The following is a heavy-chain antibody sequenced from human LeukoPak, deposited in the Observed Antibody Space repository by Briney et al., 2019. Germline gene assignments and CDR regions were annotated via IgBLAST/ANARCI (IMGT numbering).Heavy chain of an antibody. J-gene: IGHJ4*02. Sequence: GGSLRLSCAASGFTFSDYYMSWIRQAPGKGLEWVANIKQDGSEKYYVDSVKGRFTISRDNAKNSLYLQMNSLRAEDTAVYYCARASIMITFGGVIAHFFDYWGQGTLVTVSS. D-gene: IGHD3-16*02. V-gene: IGHV3-7*01. CDR1: GFTFSDYY. CDR2: IKQDGSEK. CDR3: ARASIMITFGGVIAHFFDY.